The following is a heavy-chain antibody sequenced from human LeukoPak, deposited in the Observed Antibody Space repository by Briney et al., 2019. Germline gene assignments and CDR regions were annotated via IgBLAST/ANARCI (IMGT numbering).Heavy chain of an antibody. J-gene: IGHJ4*02. D-gene: IGHD5-18*01. CDR3: ARDRGYSYGYSLDY. Sequence: ETLSLTCTVSGGSLSSPNYYWAWIRQPPGKGLEWVSSISSSSSYIYYADSVKGRFTISRDNAKNSLYLQMNSLRAEDTAVYYCARDRGYSYGYSLDYWGQGTLVTVSS. V-gene: IGHV3-21*01. CDR1: GGSLSSPN. CDR2: ISSSSSYI.